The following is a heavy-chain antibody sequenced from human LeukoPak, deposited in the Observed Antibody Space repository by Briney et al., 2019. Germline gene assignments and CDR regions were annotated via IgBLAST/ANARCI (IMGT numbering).Heavy chain of an antibody. Sequence: KPSETLSLTCTVSGGSISTYYWSWIRQPAGRGLEWIGRISASGNTNYNPALKSRLTMSVDTSKKQFSLRLSSVTAADTAVYYCARDAGSGWYNYWGQGTLVTVSS. J-gene: IGHJ4*02. CDR3: ARDAGSGWYNY. D-gene: IGHD6-19*01. CDR1: GGSISTYY. CDR2: ISASGNT. V-gene: IGHV4-4*07.